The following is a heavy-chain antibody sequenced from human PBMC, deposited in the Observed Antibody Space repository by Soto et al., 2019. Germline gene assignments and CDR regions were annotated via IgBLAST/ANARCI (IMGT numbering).Heavy chain of an antibody. D-gene: IGHD3-3*01. V-gene: IGHV3-30*18. CDR3: AKEFFSPQAYWFFDL. Sequence: QVQLVESGGCVVQPGRSLRLSCAASGFTYSTFGMHWVRQAPGKGLEWVAVIAADGLAQYYADSVKGRFTISRDNSENTLFLQMNNLGAEDTAVYYCAKEFFSPQAYWFFDLWGRGTLVTVSS. CDR2: IAADGLAQ. J-gene: IGHJ2*01. CDR1: GFTYSTFG.